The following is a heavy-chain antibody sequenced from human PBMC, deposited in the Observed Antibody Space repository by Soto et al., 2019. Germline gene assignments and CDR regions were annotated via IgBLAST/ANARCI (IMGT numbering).Heavy chain of an antibody. CDR2: IYYSGST. CDR1: GGSISSSSYY. V-gene: IGHV4-39*01. Sequence: SETLSLTCTVSGGSISSSSYYWGWIRQPPGKGLEWIGSIYYSGSTYYNPSLKSRVTISVDTSKNQFSLKLSSVTAADTAVYYCARPYSSGWYFFDDWGQGTLVTVSS. J-gene: IGHJ4*02. D-gene: IGHD6-19*01. CDR3: ARPYSSGWYFFDD.